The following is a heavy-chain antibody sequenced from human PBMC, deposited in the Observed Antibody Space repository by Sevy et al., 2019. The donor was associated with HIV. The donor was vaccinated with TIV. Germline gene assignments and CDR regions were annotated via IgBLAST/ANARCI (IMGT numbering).Heavy chain of an antibody. V-gene: IGHV3-21*01. D-gene: IGHD3-22*01. CDR2: ISSTSGYI. CDR1: GFTFSSFN. Sequence: GGSLRLPCAASGFTFSSFNMNWVRQAPGKGLEWVSSISSTSGYIFYADSVKGRFTISRDNAKNSLYLQMNSLRAEDTAVYYCARAPGGYYFYYLDSWGQGTLVTVSS. J-gene: IGHJ4*02. CDR3: ARAPGGYYFYYLDS.